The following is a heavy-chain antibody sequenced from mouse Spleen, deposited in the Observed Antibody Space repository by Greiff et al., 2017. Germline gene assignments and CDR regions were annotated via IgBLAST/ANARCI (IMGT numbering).Heavy chain of an antibody. V-gene: IGHV1-14*01. CDR1: GYTFTSYV. D-gene: IGHD2-1*01. Sequence: EVQLQESGPELVKPGASVKMSCKASGYTFTSYVMHWVKQKPGQGLEWIGYINPYNDGTKYNEKFKGKATLTSDKSSSTAYMELSSLTSEDSAVYYCARNYGKGGWYFDVWGAGTTVTVSS. CDR2: INPYNDGT. J-gene: IGHJ1*01. CDR3: ARNYGKGGWYFDV.